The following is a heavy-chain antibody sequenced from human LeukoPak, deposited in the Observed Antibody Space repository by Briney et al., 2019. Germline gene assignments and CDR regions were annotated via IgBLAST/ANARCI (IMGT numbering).Heavy chain of an antibody. Sequence: SETLSLTCTVSGGPISSSSYYWGWIRQPPGKGLEWIGSIYYSGSTYYNPSLKSRVTISVDTSKNQFSLKLSSVTAADTAVYYCANSANYGGNSGYFDCWGQGTLVTVSS. J-gene: IGHJ4*02. CDR2: IYYSGST. CDR3: ANSANYGGNSGYFDC. V-gene: IGHV4-39*01. CDR1: GGPISSSSYY. D-gene: IGHD4-23*01.